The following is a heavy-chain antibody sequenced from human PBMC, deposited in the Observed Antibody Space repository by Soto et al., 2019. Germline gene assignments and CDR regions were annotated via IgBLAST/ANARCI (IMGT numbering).Heavy chain of an antibody. CDR1: GGTFSPYT. CDR2: IIPFHGVT. CDR3: TRDWEITVSTWSFGGF. D-gene: IGHD3-10*01. V-gene: IGHV1-69*08. Sequence: QVQLVQSGAEEKKPGSSVKVSCKASGGTFSPYTINWVRQAPGQGLEWRGRIIPFHGVTNYAQKFQARVTITADKSTSTAYMELSGLRFEDTAMYYCTRDWEITVSTWSFGGFWGRGTLVTVSS. J-gene: IGHJ4*02.